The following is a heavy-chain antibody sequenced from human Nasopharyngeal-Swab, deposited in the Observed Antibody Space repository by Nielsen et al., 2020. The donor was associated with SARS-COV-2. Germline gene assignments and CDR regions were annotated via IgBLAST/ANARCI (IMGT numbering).Heavy chain of an antibody. Sequence: VRQAAGEGLEWVAVISYDGSNKYYADSVQGRFTISRDNSKNTLYLQMNNLRAEDTAVYYCARDLITCYYYDSSGYSAGDNWGQGTLVTVSS. J-gene: IGHJ4*02. CDR2: ISYDGSNK. CDR3: ARDLITCYYYDSSGYSAGDN. V-gene: IGHV3-30*04. D-gene: IGHD3-22*01.